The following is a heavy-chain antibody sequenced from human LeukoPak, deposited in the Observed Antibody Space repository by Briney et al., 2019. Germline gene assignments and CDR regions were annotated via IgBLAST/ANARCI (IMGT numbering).Heavy chain of an antibody. D-gene: IGHD2-15*01. Sequence: GGSLRLSCAASGFTFSSYGMSWVRQAPGKGLEWVSAIGDTGNTYHADSVKRRFTISRDSSRSTLFLQMNRLSPEDAAVYYCAKAPATTCRGAFCYPFDYWGLGTLVTVSS. V-gene: IGHV3-23*01. J-gene: IGHJ4*02. CDR2: IGDTGNT. CDR3: AKAPATTCRGAFCYPFDY. CDR1: GFTFSSYG.